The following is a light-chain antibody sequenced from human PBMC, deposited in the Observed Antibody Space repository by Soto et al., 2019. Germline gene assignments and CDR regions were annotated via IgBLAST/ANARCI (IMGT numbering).Light chain of an antibody. CDR3: QEGTYWPAPCT. V-gene: IGKV3-11*01. Sequence: EIVCTQSPATLYLSPGERATLSCRASQRVSYLLAWYQQKRGQAPRLLIYETSNRAAGTPARFSGSGSGTDFTLPISSLEPEDSAVCYCQEGTYWPAPCTFGGGTRVEIK. J-gene: IGKJ4*01. CDR2: ETS. CDR1: QRVSYL.